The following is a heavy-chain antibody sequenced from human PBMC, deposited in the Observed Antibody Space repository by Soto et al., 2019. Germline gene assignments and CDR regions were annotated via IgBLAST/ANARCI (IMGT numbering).Heavy chain of an antibody. D-gene: IGHD7-27*01. CDR1: GFTFSIFA. V-gene: IGHV3-23*01. CDR3: AKEVSLGSTVGLGY. J-gene: IGHJ4*02. CDR2: RSGRGGST. Sequence: PGGSLRLSCAASGFTFSIFAMSWVRQSPGKGLEWVSTRSGRGGSTYYADAVKGRFTSSRDNTMGTLYLQMKSLRVEDTAIYYCAKEVSLGSTVGLGYWGQGALVTVSS.